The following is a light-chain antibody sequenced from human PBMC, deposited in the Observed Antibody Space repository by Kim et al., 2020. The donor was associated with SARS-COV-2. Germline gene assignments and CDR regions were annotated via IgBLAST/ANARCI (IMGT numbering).Light chain of an antibody. J-gene: IGKJ1*01. V-gene: IGKV3-20*01. CDR2: GAS. CDR3: QQYGASRWT. Sequence: VLTQSPGTLSLSPGERATLSCRASQSVNSRYLAWYQQKPGRAPSLLIYGASNRATGVPDGFSGSGSGTDFILTITRLQPEDFAVYYCQQYGASRWTFGQGTKVDIK. CDR1: QSVNSRY.